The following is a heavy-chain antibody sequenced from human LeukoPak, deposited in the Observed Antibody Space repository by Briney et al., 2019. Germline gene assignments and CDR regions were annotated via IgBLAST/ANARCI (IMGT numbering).Heavy chain of an antibody. Sequence: PSETLSLTCTVSGGSISSGSYYWSWIRQPAGKGLEWIGRIYTSGSTNYNPSLKSRVTISVDTSKNQFSLKLSSVTAADTAVYYCARQRYYYDSSGYHDAFDIWGQGTMVTVSS. CDR1: GGSISSGSYY. CDR2: IYTSGST. J-gene: IGHJ3*02. V-gene: IGHV4-61*02. D-gene: IGHD3-22*01. CDR3: ARQRYYYDSSGYHDAFDI.